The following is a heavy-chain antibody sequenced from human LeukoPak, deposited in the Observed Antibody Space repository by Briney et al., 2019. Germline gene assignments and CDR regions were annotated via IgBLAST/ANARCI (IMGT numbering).Heavy chain of an antibody. Sequence: GGSLRLSCAASGFTFSNYAINWVRQAPGKGLEWVSSITSSSAYIYYADSVQGRFSISRDNSKNTLYLQMNSLRAEDTAVYYCAKARGDTYYYDSSGYYFATPLDYWGQGTLVTVSS. CDR2: ITSSSAYI. V-gene: IGHV3-21*04. J-gene: IGHJ4*02. CDR1: GFTFSNYA. D-gene: IGHD3-22*01. CDR3: AKARGDTYYYDSSGYYFATPLDY.